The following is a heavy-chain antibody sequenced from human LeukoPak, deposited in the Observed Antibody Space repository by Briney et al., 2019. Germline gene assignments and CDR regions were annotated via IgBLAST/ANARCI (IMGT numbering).Heavy chain of an antibody. CDR3: ARVDYSNLFDY. CDR2: ISYSGST. J-gene: IGHJ4*02. Sequence: SETPSLTCTVSGGSISGYYWSWIWQPPGKGLEWIGYISYSGSTNYNPSLKSRVTISVDTSKNQFSLKLSSVTAADTAVYYCARVDYSNLFDYWGQGTLVTVSS. CDR1: GGSISGYY. V-gene: IGHV4-59*01. D-gene: IGHD4-11*01.